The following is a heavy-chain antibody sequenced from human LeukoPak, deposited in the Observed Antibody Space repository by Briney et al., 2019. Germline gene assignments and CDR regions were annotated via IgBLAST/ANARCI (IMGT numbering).Heavy chain of an antibody. J-gene: IGHJ3*02. CDR2: IYYSGST. Sequence: SETLSLTCTVSSGSISSSIYYWDWIRQPPGKGLEWIGSIYYSGSTYYNPSLKSRVTISVDTSKNQFSLNLNSVTAVDTAVYYCVRHVSQGAFDIWGQGTMVTVSS. D-gene: IGHD3-16*01. CDR1: SGSISSSIYY. CDR3: VRHVSQGAFDI. V-gene: IGHV4-39*01.